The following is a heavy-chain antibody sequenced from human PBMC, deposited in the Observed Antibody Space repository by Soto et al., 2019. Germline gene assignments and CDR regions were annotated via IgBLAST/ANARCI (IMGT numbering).Heavy chain of an antibody. Sequence: EVQLVESGGGLIQPGGSLRLSCAVSGFTVSNNYMSWVRQAPGKGLEGVSVIYSGGYTAYGDSVKGRFTISRDNSKNTLFFQKKTRGAAGRAVFFGGTHPGGGGYWGQGTLVTVSS. CDR2: IYSGGYT. CDR3: GTHPGGGGY. V-gene: IGHV3-53*01. CDR1: GFTVSNNY. D-gene: IGHD3-10*01. J-gene: IGHJ4*02.